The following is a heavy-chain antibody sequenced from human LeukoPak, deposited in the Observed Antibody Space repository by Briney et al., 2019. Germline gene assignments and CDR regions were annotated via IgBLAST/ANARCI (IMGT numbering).Heavy chain of an antibody. Sequence: SETLSLTCTVSGGSISSSSYYWGWIRQPPGKGLEWIGSIYYSGSTYYNPSLKSRVTISVDTSKNQFSLKLSSVTAADTAVYYCARDSSSSWFDSWGQGTLVTVSS. CDR2: IYYSGST. V-gene: IGHV4-39*07. D-gene: IGHD6-13*01. CDR3: ARDSSSSWFDS. J-gene: IGHJ5*01. CDR1: GGSISSSSYY.